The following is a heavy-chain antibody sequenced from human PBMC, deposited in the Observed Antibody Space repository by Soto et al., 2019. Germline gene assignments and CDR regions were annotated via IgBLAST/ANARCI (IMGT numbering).Heavy chain of an antibody. Sequence: PGESLKISCKGSGYSFTSYWISWVRQMPGKGLEWMGRIDPSDSYTNYSPSFQGHVTISADKSISTAYLQWSSLKASDTAMYYWPTHDLVVVPAAINYYGMDVWGQGTTVAVSS. V-gene: IGHV5-10-1*01. CDR3: PTHDLVVVPAAINYYGMDV. CDR2: IDPSDSYT. D-gene: IGHD2-2*01. J-gene: IGHJ6*02. CDR1: GYSFTSYW.